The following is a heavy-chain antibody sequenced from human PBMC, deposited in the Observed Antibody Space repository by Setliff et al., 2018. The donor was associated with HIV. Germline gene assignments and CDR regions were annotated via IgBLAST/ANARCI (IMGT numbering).Heavy chain of an antibody. Sequence: AASVKVSCKVSGYTLTELSMHWVRQAPGKGLEWMGGFDPEDGETIYAQKFQGRVTMTVDTSTDTAYMDLSSLRSEDTAVYYCATLAWLEDYFDYWGQGTLVTVSS. CDR2: FDPEDGET. CDR1: GYTLTELS. V-gene: IGHV1-24*01. J-gene: IGHJ4*02. D-gene: IGHD3-9*01. CDR3: ATLAWLEDYFDY.